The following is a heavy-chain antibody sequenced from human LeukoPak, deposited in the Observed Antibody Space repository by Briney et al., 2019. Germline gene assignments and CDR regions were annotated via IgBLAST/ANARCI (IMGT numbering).Heavy chain of an antibody. J-gene: IGHJ3*02. V-gene: IGHV4-61*02. CDR3: AREPWEMYGSESYYNGDAFDI. CDR2: IYTSGST. D-gene: IGHD3-10*01. CDR1: GGSISSGSYY. Sequence: SETLSLTCTVSGGSISSGSYYWSWIRQPAGKGLEWIGRIYTSGSTNYNPSLKSRVTISVDTSKNQFSLKLSSVTAADTAVYYCAREPWEMYGSESYYNGDAFDIWGQGTMVTVSS.